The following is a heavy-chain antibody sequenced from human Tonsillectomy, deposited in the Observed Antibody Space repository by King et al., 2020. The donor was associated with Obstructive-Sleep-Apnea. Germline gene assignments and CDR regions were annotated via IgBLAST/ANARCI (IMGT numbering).Heavy chain of an antibody. V-gene: IGHV3-30*04. J-gene: IGHJ4*02. Sequence: VQLVESGGGVVQPGRSLRLSCAASGVTFSSYAMHWVRPAPGKGLDWVTFISYNGSNKNYADSVKGRFTISRDNSKNTLYLQMNSLRAEDTAVYYCARAYRSSWLDYWGQGTLVTVSS. CDR2: ISYNGSNK. D-gene: IGHD6-13*01. CDR1: GVTFSSYA. CDR3: ARAYRSSWLDY.